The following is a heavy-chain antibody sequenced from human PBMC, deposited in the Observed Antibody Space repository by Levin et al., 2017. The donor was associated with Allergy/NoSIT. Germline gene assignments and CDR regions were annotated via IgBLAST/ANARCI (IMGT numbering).Heavy chain of an antibody. CDR2: ISYSGSSGST. J-gene: IGHJ4*02. CDR1: GGSIIGSSYY. D-gene: IGHD3-10*01. CDR3: ARHAGEGSRSYLYYVDH. Sequence: PSPTLSLTCLVSGGSIIGSSYYWGWIRQPPGKGLEWIGSISYSGSSGSTYYNPSLKSRVTISVDTSKNQFSLKLSSVTAADTAIYYCARHAGEGSRSYLYYVDHWGQGTLVTVSS. V-gene: IGHV4-39*01.